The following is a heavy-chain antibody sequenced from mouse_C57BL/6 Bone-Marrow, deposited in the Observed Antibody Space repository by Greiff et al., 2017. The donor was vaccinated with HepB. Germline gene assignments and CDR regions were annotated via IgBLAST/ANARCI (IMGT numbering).Heavy chain of an antibody. D-gene: IGHD2-1*01. J-gene: IGHJ2*01. Sequence: EVQGVESGPELVKPGASVKMSCKASGYTFTDYNMHWVKQSHGKSLEWIGYINPNNGGTSYNQKFKGKATLTVNKFSSTAYMELRSLTSEDSAVYYCARRGLLWSLDYWGQGTTLTVSS. V-gene: IGHV1-22*01. CDR1: GYTFTDYN. CDR2: INPNNGGT. CDR3: ARRGLLWSLDY.